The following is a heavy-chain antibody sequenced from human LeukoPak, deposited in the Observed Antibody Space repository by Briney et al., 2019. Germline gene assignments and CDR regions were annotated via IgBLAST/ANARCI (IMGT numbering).Heavy chain of an antibody. CDR3: AKFLRSSWYVPLDP. CDR2: ISGSGGST. V-gene: IGHV3-23*01. Sequence: GGSLRLSCAASGFTFSSYAMSWVRQAPGKGLEWVSAISGSGGSTYYADSVKGRFTISRDNSKNTLYMQLDSLRGGDTAVYYCAKFLRSSWYVPLDPWGQGTLVTVSS. D-gene: IGHD6-13*01. J-gene: IGHJ5*02. CDR1: GFTFSSYA.